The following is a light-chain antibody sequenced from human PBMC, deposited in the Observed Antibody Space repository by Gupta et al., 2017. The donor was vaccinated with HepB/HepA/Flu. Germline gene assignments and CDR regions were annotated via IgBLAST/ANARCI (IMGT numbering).Light chain of an antibody. J-gene: IGKJ4*01. CDR2: GVS. CDR3: QQYGGLPLS. V-gene: IGKV3-20*01. Sequence: EIVLTQSPGTLSLSPGERATLSCRASQTISSSPLAWYQQKPGQAPRLLIYGVSSRATGTPDRFSGSGSGTDFTLTISNLEPEDYALYYCQQYGGLPLSFGGGTKVEIK. CDR1: QTISSSP.